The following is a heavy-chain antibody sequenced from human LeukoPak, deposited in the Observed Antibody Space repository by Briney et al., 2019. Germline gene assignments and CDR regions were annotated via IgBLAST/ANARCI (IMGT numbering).Heavy chain of an antibody. CDR2: IYYSGST. V-gene: IGHV4-39*07. D-gene: IGHD6-19*01. CDR1: GGSISSSSYY. CDR3: ARGPLEVAGTFCDY. Sequence: PSETLSLTCTVSGGSISSSSYYWGWIRQPPGKGLEWIGSIYYSGSTNYNPSLKSRVTISVDTSKNQFSLKLSSVTAADTAVYYCARGPLEVAGTFCDYWGQGTLVTVSS. J-gene: IGHJ4*02.